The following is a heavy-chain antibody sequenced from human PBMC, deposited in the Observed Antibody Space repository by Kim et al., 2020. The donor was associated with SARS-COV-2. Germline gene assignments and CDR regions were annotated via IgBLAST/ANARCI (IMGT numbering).Heavy chain of an antibody. V-gene: IGHV1-3*01. Sequence: ASVKVSCKASGYTFTSYAMHWVRQAPGQRLEWMGWINAGNGNTKYSQKFQGRVTITRDTSASTAYMELSSLRSEDTAVYYCARDTIGKIYYYGPWGFDYWGQGTLVTVSS. D-gene: IGHD3-10*01. J-gene: IGHJ4*02. CDR3: ARDTIGKIYYYGPWGFDY. CDR1: GYTFTSYA. CDR2: INAGNGNT.